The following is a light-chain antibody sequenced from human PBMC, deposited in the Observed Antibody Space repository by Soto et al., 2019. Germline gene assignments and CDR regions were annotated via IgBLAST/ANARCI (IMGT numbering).Light chain of an antibody. CDR3: SAYTRSSTVV. CDR1: SSDVGGYNY. CDR2: ELS. J-gene: IGLJ2*01. V-gene: IGLV2-14*01. Sequence: QSALTQPASVSGSPGQSITISCTGTSSDVGGYNYVSWYQQHPGIAPKLMISELSNRPSGVPNRFSGSKSGNTPSLTISGHQAEEEADYPCSAYTRSSTVVFGGGTTLTVL.